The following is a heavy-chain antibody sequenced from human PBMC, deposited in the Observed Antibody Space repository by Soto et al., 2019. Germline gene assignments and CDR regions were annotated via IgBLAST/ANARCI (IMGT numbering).Heavy chain of an antibody. Sequence: QVQLVESGGGVVQPGRSLRLSCAASGFTFSSYAMHWVRQAPGKGLEWVAVISYDGSNKYYADSVKGRFTISRDNSKNXLXLXTNSLRAEDTAVYYCARGSDYDILTGYYWTPYYFDYWGQGTLVTVSS. D-gene: IGHD3-9*01. CDR3: ARGSDYDILTGYYWTPYYFDY. J-gene: IGHJ4*02. CDR2: ISYDGSNK. CDR1: GFTFSSYA. V-gene: IGHV3-30-3*01.